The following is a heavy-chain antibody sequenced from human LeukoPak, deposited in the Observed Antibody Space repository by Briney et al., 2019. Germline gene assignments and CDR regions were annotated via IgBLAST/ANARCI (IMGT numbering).Heavy chain of an antibody. D-gene: IGHD3-22*01. Sequence: PGGSLRLSCAASGFTFSSHGMSWVRQAPGKGLEYVSAISSNGGSTYYANSVKGRFTISRDNSKNTLYLQMGSLRAEDMAVYYCARVTNYYDSSFAFDPWGQGTLVTVSS. CDR1: GFTFSSHG. V-gene: IGHV3-64*01. CDR3: ARVTNYYDSSFAFDP. J-gene: IGHJ5*02. CDR2: ISSNGGST.